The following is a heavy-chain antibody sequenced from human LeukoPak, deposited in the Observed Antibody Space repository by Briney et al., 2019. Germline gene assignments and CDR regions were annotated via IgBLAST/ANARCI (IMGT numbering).Heavy chain of an antibody. CDR3: AVSAAALFDP. V-gene: IGHV4-34*01. Sequence: PSETLSLTCAIYGGSFSGYFWSWFRQPPGKGLEWIGEINRSGSTNYNSPLSLKSRVTISVDTSKNQFSLKLSSVTAADTAVYYCAVSAAALFDPWGQGTLVTVSS. CDR2: INRSGST. J-gene: IGHJ5*02. D-gene: IGHD6-6*01. CDR1: GGSFSGYF.